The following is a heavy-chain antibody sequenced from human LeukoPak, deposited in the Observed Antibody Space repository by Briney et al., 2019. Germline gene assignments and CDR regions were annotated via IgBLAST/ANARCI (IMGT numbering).Heavy chain of an antibody. CDR3: AREHSWDANWFDP. V-gene: IGHV1-2*02. Sequence: GASVKVSCKASGYTFTGYYMHWVRQAPGQGLEWMGWINPNSGGTNYAQKFQGRVTMTRDTSISTAYMELSTLRSDDTAVYYCAREHSWDANWFDPWGQGTLVTVSS. CDR2: INPNSGGT. D-gene: IGHD6-13*01. CDR1: GYTFTGYY. J-gene: IGHJ5*02.